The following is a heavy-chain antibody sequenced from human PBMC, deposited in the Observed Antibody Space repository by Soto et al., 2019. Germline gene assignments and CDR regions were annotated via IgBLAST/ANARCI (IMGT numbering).Heavy chain of an antibody. CDR3: ARVHGDNSLSWFDP. V-gene: IGHV3-66*01. D-gene: IGHD3-16*02. CDR1: GFTVSSNY. Sequence: EVQLVESGGGLVQPGGSLRLSCAASGFTVSSNYMSWVRQAPGKGLEWVSVIYSGGSTYYADSVKGRFTISRDNSKNTLYLQRNSLRAEDTAVYYCARVHGDNSLSWFDPWGQGTLVTVSS. CDR2: IYSGGST. J-gene: IGHJ5*02.